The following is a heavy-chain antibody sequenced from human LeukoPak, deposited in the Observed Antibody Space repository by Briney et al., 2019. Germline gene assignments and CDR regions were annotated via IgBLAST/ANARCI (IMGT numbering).Heavy chain of an antibody. CDR1: GGSISSYY. Sequence: PSETLSLTCTVSGGSISSYYWSWIRQPPGKGLEWFGYIYYSGSTNYNPSLKSRVTIAVDTSKNQFSLKLSSVTAADTAVYYCARGSYCSSTSCYARAFDIWGQGTMVTVSS. V-gene: IGHV4-59*01. CDR3: ARGSYCSSTSCYARAFDI. J-gene: IGHJ3*02. D-gene: IGHD2-2*01. CDR2: IYYSGST.